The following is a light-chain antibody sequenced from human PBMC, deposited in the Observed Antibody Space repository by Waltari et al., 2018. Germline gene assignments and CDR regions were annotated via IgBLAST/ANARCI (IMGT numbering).Light chain of an antibody. CDR3: MQCIHLPWT. CDR2: GVA. Sequence: DSVLTQTPLSLSVTPGQPASISCKSSQSLLHSDGRTYLYWYLHKPGQSPQLLISGVASRFSGVPDRFSGSGSGTDFTLEISRVEAGDVGIYYCMQCIHLPWTFGQGTKVEIK. V-gene: IGKV2-29*02. CDR1: QSLLHSDGRTY. J-gene: IGKJ1*01.